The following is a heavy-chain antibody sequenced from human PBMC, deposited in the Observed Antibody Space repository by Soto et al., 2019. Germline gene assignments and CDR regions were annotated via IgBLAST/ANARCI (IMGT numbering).Heavy chain of an antibody. Sequence: QVQLVESEGGVVQPGRSLRLACAASGFTFNNYGMHWVRQAPGKGLEWVAVIWNDGNGYYYANSVKGRFTISRDNSKNTVYLQMSSLRAEDTAVYYCARRQISPPTRGAASARGGMDVWGQGTTVTVSS. V-gene: IGHV3-33*01. CDR3: ARRQISPPTRGAASARGGMDV. CDR1: GFTFNNYG. J-gene: IGHJ6*02. D-gene: IGHD6-13*01. CDR2: IWNDGNGY.